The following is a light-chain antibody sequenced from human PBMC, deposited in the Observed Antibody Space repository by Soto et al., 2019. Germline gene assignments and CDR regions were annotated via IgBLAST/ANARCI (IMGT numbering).Light chain of an antibody. CDR3: QQYNNYST. J-gene: IGKJ5*01. CDR2: KAS. CDR1: QSIISW. V-gene: IGKV1-5*03. Sequence: IQMTQSPSTLSASLGDRVTITCRASQSIISWLAWYQQTPDKAPKLLIYKASSLETGVPSRLSGSGSGTEFTLTISSLQPDDFATYYCQQYNNYSTFGQGTRLEIK.